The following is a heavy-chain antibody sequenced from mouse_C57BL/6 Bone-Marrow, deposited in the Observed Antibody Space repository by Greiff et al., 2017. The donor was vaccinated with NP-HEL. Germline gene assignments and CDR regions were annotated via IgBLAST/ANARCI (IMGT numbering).Heavy chain of an antibody. V-gene: IGHV2-6-1*01. CDR3: ARQDSSGYGFAY. D-gene: IGHD3-2*02. Sequence: QVQLQQSGPGLVAPSQSLSITCTVSGFSLTSYGVHWVRQPPGKGLEWLVVIWSDGSTTYNSALKSRLSISKDHSKSQVFLKMNSLQTDDTAMYYWARQDSSGYGFAYWGQGTLVTVSA. J-gene: IGHJ3*01. CDR2: IWSDGST. CDR1: GFSLTSYG.